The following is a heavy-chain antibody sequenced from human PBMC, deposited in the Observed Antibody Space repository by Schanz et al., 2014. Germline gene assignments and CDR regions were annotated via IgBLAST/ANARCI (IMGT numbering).Heavy chain of an antibody. Sequence: EVQLLESGGGLVQPGGSLRLSCASSGFSFTTYAMSWVRQAPGKGLEWVSSISSGGGSTYYADSVKGRFTISRDNSKNSLYLQMNSLRAEDTAVYYCARDGEAAAGCDYWGQGTLVTVSS. CDR2: ISSGGGST. CDR1: GFSFTTYA. CDR3: ARDGEAAAGCDY. V-gene: IGHV3-23*01. J-gene: IGHJ4*02. D-gene: IGHD6-13*01.